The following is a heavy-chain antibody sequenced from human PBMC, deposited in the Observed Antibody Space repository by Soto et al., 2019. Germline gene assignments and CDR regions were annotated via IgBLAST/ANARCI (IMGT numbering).Heavy chain of an antibody. CDR1: GYTFTSYG. D-gene: IGHD5-18*01. Sequence: QVQLVQSGAEVKKPGASVKVSCKASGYTFTSYGISWVRQAPGQGLEWMGWISAYNGNTNYAQKLQGRVTMTTDTSTSTAYMELRSLRSADTAVYYCARVDTAMDTFLWGMDVWGQGTTVTVSS. V-gene: IGHV1-18*01. CDR3: ARVDTAMDTFLWGMDV. CDR2: ISAYNGNT. J-gene: IGHJ6*02.